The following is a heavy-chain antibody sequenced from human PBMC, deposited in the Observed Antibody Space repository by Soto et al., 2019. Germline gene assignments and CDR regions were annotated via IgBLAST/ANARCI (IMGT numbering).Heavy chain of an antibody. J-gene: IGHJ3*01. Sequence: QVQLQESGPGLVKPSETLSLTATVSGASISNTGFYWSWIRQPPGKGLEWIGYIYSSGSTTYNSSLKMRVTISLNTSKNQVALNLTSVTAADTAMYYCARTTGSRSLDVWGHGTMVSVSS. CDR2: IYSSGST. V-gene: IGHV4-61*08. CDR3: ARTTGSRSLDV. CDR1: GASISNTGFY. D-gene: IGHD3-9*01.